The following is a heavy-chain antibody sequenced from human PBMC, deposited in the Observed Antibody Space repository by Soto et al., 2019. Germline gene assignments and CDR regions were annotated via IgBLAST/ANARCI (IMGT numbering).Heavy chain of an antibody. CDR1: GGSISSGGYS. J-gene: IGHJ4*02. D-gene: IGHD5-18*01. V-gene: IGHV4-30-2*01. CDR3: ARSGYSYDLDY. Sequence: QLQLQESGSGVVKPSQTLSLTCAVSGGSISSGGYSWSWIRQPAGKGLEWIGYIYHSGSTYYNPSLKSRVTISVDRSKNQFSLKLSSVTAADTAVYYCARSGYSYDLDYWGQGTLVTVSS. CDR2: IYHSGST.